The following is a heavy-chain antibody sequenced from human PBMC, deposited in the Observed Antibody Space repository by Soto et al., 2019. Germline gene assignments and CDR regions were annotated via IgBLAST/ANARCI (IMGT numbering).Heavy chain of an antibody. CDR3: ARDPMAARPGVDY. J-gene: IGHJ4*02. CDR2: ISSSGSTI. V-gene: IGHV3-11*01. D-gene: IGHD6-6*01. Sequence: VGSLRLSCAASGFTFSDYYMSWIRQAPGKGLEWVSYISSSGSTIYYADSVKGRFTISRDNAKNSLYLQMNSLRAEDTAVYYCARDPMAARPGVDYWGQGTLVTVSS. CDR1: GFTFSDYY.